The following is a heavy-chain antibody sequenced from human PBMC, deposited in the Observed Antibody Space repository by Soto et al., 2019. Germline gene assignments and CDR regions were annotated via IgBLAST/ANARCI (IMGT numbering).Heavy chain of an antibody. V-gene: IGHV4-39*01. J-gene: IGHJ4*02. Sequence: ETLSLTCTVSGGSISSSSYYWGWIRQPPGKGLEWIGSIYYSGSTYYNPSLKSRVTISVDTSKNQFPLKLSSVTAADTAVYYCARSRIAAHIDYWGQGTLVTVSS. CDR1: GGSISSSSYY. CDR3: ARSRIAAHIDY. CDR2: IYYSGST. D-gene: IGHD6-13*01.